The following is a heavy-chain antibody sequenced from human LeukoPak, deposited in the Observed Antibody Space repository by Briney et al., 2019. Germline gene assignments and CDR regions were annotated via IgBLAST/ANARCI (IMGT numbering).Heavy chain of an antibody. D-gene: IGHD3-22*01. Sequence: GGSLRLSCAASGFTFSSYAMSWVRQAPGKGLEWVSAISGSGGSTYYADSVRGRFTISRDNSKNTLYLQMNSLRAEDTAVYYCAKGPDRNYYFDYWGQGTLVTVSS. CDR3: AKGPDRNYYFDY. J-gene: IGHJ4*02. CDR1: GFTFSSYA. V-gene: IGHV3-23*01. CDR2: ISGSGGST.